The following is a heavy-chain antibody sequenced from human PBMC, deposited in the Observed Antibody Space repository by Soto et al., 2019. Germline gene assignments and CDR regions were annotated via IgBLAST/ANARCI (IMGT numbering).Heavy chain of an antibody. CDR3: ATGSLAVTGKIEY. V-gene: IGHV4-30-4*01. D-gene: IGHD6-19*01. Sequence: TLSLTCTVSGGSISSGDYYWSWIRPPPGKGLEWSGYIYYSGSTYYNPSLKSRVTISVDTSENQFSLKLSSVTAADTAVYYCATGSLAVTGKIEYWGQGTLVIVSS. CDR1: GGSISSGDYY. J-gene: IGHJ4*02. CDR2: IYYSGST.